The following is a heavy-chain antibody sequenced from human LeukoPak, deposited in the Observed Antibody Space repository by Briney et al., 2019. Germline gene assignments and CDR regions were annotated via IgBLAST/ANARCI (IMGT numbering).Heavy chain of an antibody. CDR2: IKQDGSEK. J-gene: IGHJ4*02. CDR3: ARQSYYGSGSLGY. CDR1: GFAFSSYW. V-gene: IGHV3-7*01. D-gene: IGHD3-10*01. Sequence: PGGSLRLSCAASGFAFSSYWMSWVRQAPGKGLEWVANIKQDGSEKYYVDSVKGRFTISRDNAKNSLYLQMNSLRAEDTAVYYCARQSYYGSGSLGYWGQGTLVTVSS.